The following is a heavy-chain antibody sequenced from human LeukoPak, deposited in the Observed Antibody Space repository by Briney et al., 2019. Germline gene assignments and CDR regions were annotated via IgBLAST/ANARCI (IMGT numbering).Heavy chain of an antibody. D-gene: IGHD3-10*01. J-gene: IGHJ4*02. CDR1: GFTFNSYG. V-gene: IGHV3-30*02. CDR2: IWYDGNNK. Sequence: PGGSLRLSCAASGFTFNSYGMHWVRQAPGKGLEWVAFIWYDGNNKYYADSVKGRFTISRDDSKNTLFLQMNSLKIEDTAVYYCTTVTLRPVGLWGQGTLVTVSS. CDR3: TTVTLRPVGL.